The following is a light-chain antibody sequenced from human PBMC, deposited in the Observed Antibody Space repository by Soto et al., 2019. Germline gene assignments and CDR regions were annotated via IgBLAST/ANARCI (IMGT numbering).Light chain of an antibody. Sequence: ELVLTQSAATLSLSPGERATLSCRASQSVSSYLAWYQQKPGQAPRLLIYDASNRATGIPARFSGSGSGTDFTLTISSLEPEDFAVYYCQQRSNWPVTFGQGTKVDIK. V-gene: IGKV3-11*01. J-gene: IGKJ1*01. CDR3: QQRSNWPVT. CDR2: DAS. CDR1: QSVSSY.